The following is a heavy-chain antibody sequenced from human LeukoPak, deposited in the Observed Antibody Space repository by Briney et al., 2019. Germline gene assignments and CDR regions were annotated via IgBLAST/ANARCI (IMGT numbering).Heavy chain of an antibody. J-gene: IGHJ4*02. D-gene: IGHD2/OR15-2a*01. V-gene: IGHV3-48*04. CDR1: GFTFSSYN. CDR2: ISSSRRTI. CDR3: ARDFYDGFALDY. Sequence: GGSLRLSCAASGFTFSSYNINWVRQAPGKGLEWVSYISSSRRTISYTDSVKGRFTISRDNARNSLYLQMDNLRAEDTGVYYCARDFYDGFALDYWGQGTLVTVSS.